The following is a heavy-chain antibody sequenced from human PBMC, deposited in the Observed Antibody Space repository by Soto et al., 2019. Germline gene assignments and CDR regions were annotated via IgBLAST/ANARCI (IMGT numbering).Heavy chain of an antibody. CDR1: GGSISSGGYY. Sequence: SETLSLTCTISGGSISSGGYYWSWIRQHPGKGLEWIGYIYYTGSAYYNPSPKSRLTISVDTSKNQFSLKLSSVTAEDTAVYYCVRQVYYSDRSGYFAMYFDSWGHGTLVNVSS. J-gene: IGHJ4*01. CDR3: VRQVYYSDRSGYFAMYFDS. CDR2: IYYTGSA. V-gene: IGHV4-31*03. D-gene: IGHD3-22*01.